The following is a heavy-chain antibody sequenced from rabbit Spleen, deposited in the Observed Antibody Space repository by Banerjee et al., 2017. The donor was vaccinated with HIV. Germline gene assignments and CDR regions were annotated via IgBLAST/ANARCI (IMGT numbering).Heavy chain of an antibody. D-gene: IGHD1-1*01. CDR3: ARDLTGVIGWNFNL. V-gene: IGHV1S45*01. J-gene: IGHJ4*01. Sequence: QEQLVESGGGLVQPEGSLTLTCNASGFSFSSSDYMCWVRQAPGKGLEWISCIAGSSSGFTYSATWAKGRFTCSKTSSTTVTLQMTSLTVADTATYFCARDLTGVIGWNFNLWGPGTLVTVS. CDR2: IAGSSSGFT. CDR1: GFSFSSSDY.